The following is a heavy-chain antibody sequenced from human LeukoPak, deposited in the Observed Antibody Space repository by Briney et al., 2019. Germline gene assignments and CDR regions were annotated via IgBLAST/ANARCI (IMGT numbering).Heavy chain of an antibody. V-gene: IGHV4-59*01. CDR2: IYYSGST. J-gene: IGHJ5*02. Sequence: GLDWIAYIYYSGSTNYNPSLKSRVTISVDTSKNQFSLKLSSVTAADTAVYYCARGQNWFDPWGQGTLVTVSS. CDR3: ARGQNWFDP.